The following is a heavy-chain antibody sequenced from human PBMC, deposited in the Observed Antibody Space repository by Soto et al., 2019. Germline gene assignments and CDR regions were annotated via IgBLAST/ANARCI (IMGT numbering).Heavy chain of an antibody. V-gene: IGHV4-34*01. CDR2: INHSGST. D-gene: IGHD5-12*01. Sequence: PSETLSLTCSVYVGSFSGYYWSWSRQPPGKGLEWIGEINHSGSTNYNPSLKSRVTISVDTSKNQFSLKLSSVTAADTAVYYCARYSGYDLALFDYWGQGTLVTVSS. J-gene: IGHJ4*02. CDR3: ARYSGYDLALFDY. CDR1: VGSFSGYY.